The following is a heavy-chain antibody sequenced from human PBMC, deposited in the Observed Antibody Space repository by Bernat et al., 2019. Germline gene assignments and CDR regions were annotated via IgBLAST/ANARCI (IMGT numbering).Heavy chain of an antibody. J-gene: IGHJ4*02. V-gene: IGHV4-31*03. CDR3: ARQSGYCSSTSCYTFDY. CDR1: GGSISSGGYY. D-gene: IGHD2-2*02. Sequence: QVQLQESGPGLVKPSQTLSLTCTVSGGSISSGGYYWSWIRQHPGKRLEWIGYIYYSGSTYYNPSLKSRVTISVDTSKNQFSLKLSSVTAADTAVYYCARQSGYCSSTSCYTFDYWGQGTLVTVSS. CDR2: IYYSGST.